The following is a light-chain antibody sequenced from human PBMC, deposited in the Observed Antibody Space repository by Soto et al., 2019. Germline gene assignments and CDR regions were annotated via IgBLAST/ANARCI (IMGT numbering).Light chain of an antibody. Sequence: ELTQPPSVSVAPGQTARFTCGGNDIGSKGVHWYQQRPGQAPVLVVYDDSDRPSGIPERFSGSNSGNTATLTISRVEAGDEADYYCQVWDSTGDHHVVFGGGTKLTVL. J-gene: IGLJ2*01. V-gene: IGLV3-21*02. CDR2: DDS. CDR3: QVWDSTGDHHVV. CDR1: DIGSKG.